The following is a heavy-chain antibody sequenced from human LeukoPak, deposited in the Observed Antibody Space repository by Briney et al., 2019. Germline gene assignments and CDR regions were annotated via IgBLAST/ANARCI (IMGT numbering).Heavy chain of an antibody. D-gene: IGHD2-15*01. CDR1: GFTFSSYA. J-gene: IGHJ4*02. Sequence: PGGSLRLSCAASGFTFSSYAMSWVRQAPGKGLEWVSTISGSGGSTYYADSVKGRFTISRDNSKNTLYLQMNSLRAEDTAVYYCAKGKGIVVATDYWGQGTLVTVSS. CDR3: AKGKGIVVATDY. V-gene: IGHV3-23*01. CDR2: ISGSGGST.